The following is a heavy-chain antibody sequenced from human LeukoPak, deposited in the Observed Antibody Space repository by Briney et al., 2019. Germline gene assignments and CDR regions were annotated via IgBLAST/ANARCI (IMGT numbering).Heavy chain of an antibody. D-gene: IGHD3-22*01. CDR3: ARGHYYDSSGYYPFFDY. Sequence: SETLSLTCTVSGGSISSGGYYWSWIRQHPGKGLEWIGYIYYSGSAYYNPSLKSRVTISVDTSKNQFSLKLSSVTAADTAVYYCARGHYYDSSGYYPFFDYWGQETLVTVSS. CDR2: IYYSGSA. J-gene: IGHJ4*02. CDR1: GGSISSGGYY. V-gene: IGHV4-31*03.